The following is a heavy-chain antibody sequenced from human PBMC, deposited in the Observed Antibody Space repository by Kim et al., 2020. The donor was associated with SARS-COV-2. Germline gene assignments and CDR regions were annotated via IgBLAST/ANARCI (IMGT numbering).Heavy chain of an antibody. J-gene: IGHJ6*03. CDR2: ISYSGNT. V-gene: IGHV4-59*08. D-gene: IGHD3-22*01. CDR1: GGSISSYY. CDR3: ARQNYYTIVVAHYYYYMDV. Sequence: SETLSLTCTVSGGSISSYYWSWVRQPPGKGLEWIGYISYSGNTNYHPSLKSRVTMSVDTSKNHFSLKPSSCTAADTAVYYFARQNYYTIVVAHYYYYMDV.